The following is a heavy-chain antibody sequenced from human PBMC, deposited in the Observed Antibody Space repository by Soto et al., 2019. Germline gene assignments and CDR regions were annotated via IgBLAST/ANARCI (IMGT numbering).Heavy chain of an antibody. CDR3: AGRLTTAARLDY. D-gene: IGHD1-1*01. V-gene: IGHV3-53*01. J-gene: IGHJ4*02. CDR2: IHGGGSA. Sequence: VQLVESGGGVIQPGGSLRLSCAASGLSVSNNHMTWVRQAPGKGLEWVSLIHGGGSAYYADFVKGRFTIHSDNYQNTQYLQMDSLRAEDTAIYYCAGRLTTAARLDYWSEGTRGTVSS. CDR1: GLSVSNNH.